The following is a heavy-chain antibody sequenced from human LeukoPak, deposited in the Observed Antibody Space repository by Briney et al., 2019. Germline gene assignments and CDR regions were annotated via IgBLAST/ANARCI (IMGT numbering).Heavy chain of an antibody. CDR2: IKQDGSEK. CDR1: SDSISSYY. D-gene: IGHD3-10*01. V-gene: IGHV3-7*01. Sequence: ETLSLTCTVSSDSISSYYWSWIRQPPGKGLEWVANIKQDGSEKYYVDSVKGRFTISRDNAKNSLYLQMNSLRAEDTAVYYCAREYYYGSGWGQGTTVTVSS. J-gene: IGHJ6*02. CDR3: AREYYYGSG.